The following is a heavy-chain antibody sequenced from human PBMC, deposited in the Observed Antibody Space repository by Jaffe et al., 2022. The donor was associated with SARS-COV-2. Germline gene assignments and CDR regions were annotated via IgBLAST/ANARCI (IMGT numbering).Heavy chain of an antibody. D-gene: IGHD3-22*01. CDR1: GFTFRNVW. CDR3: TTLLLWAYHYDSSGPDAFDI. CDR2: IKSKTDGWTT. Sequence: EAQLVESGGDLVKPGGSLRLSCAASGFTFRNVWMSWVRQAPGKGLEWVGRIKSKTDGWTTDYAAPVKGRFTISRDDSKNMLYLQINSLKTEDTAVYYCTTLLLWAYHYDSSGPDAFDIWGQGTMVTVSS. J-gene: IGHJ3*02. V-gene: IGHV3-15*01.